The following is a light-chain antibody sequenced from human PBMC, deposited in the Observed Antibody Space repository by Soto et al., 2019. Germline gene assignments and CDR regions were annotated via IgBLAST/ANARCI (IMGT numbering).Light chain of an antibody. CDR2: DAS. V-gene: IGKV1-27*01. J-gene: IGKJ4*01. CDR1: QGIRNY. Sequence: DVQMTQSPSSLSASVGDRVTITCRASQGIRNYLAWYQQKPGKVPKLLIYDASTLQSGVPSRFSGSGSGTDVTLTISSLQPEDVATYYCQKYDSAPLTFGGGTKVEIK. CDR3: QKYDSAPLT.